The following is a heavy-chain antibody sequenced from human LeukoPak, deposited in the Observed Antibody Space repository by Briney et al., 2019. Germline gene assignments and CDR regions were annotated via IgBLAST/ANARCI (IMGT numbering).Heavy chain of an antibody. J-gene: IGHJ6*03. CDR1: GFTVSSNY. CDR3: AKDQYCSSTSCPVDYYYYMDV. CDR2: IYSGGST. V-gene: IGHV3-53*01. D-gene: IGHD2-2*01. Sequence: GGSLRLSCAASGFTVSSNYMSWVRQAPGKGLEWVSVIYSGGSTYYADSVKGRFTISRDNSKNTLYLQMNSLRAEDTAVYYCAKDQYCSSTSCPVDYYYYMDVWGKGTTVTVSS.